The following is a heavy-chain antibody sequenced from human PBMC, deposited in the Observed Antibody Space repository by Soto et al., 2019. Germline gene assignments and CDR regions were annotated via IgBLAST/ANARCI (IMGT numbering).Heavy chain of an antibody. CDR1: GGSISSSSYY. CDR3: AGQTLVGGTGLS. CDR2: IYYSGST. Sequence: QLQLQESGPGLVKPSETLSLTCTVSGGSISSSSYYWGWIRQPPGKGLEWIGSIYYSGSTYYNPSLKRRVAISVDTSKNQLSLKLSSVTAADTAVYYCAGQTLVGGTGLSWGQGTLVNVSS. V-gene: IGHV4-39*01. D-gene: IGHD1-26*01. J-gene: IGHJ4*02.